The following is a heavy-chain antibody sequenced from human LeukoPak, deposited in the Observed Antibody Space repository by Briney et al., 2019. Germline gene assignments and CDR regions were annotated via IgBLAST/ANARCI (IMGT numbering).Heavy chain of an antibody. J-gene: IGHJ4*02. D-gene: IGHD5-18*01. CDR3: ARVRGRGLRPWGLTVMDPPYFDY. V-gene: IGHV4-39*07. CDR1: GGSISSSSYY. Sequence: TSETLSLTCTVSGGSISSSSYYWGWIRQPPGKGLEWIGSIYHSGSTYYNPSLKSRVTISVDTSKNQFSLKLSPVTAADTAVYYCARVRGRGLRPWGLTVMDPPYFDYWGQGTLVTVSS. CDR2: IYHSGST.